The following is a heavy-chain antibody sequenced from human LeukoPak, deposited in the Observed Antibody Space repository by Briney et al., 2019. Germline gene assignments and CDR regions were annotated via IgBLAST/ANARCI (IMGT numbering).Heavy chain of an antibody. J-gene: IGHJ6*03. CDR3: ASSPYYYYYMDV. CDR2: IYYSGST. Sequence: SETLSLTCTVSGGSISSYYWSWIRQPPGKGLEWIGYIYYSGSTNYNPSLKSRVTISVDTSKNQFSLKLSSVTAADTAVYYCASSPYYYYYMDVWGKGTTVTVSS. CDR1: GGSISSYY. V-gene: IGHV4-59*08.